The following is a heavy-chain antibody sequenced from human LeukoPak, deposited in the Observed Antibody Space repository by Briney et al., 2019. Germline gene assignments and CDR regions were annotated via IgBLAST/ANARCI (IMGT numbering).Heavy chain of an antibody. J-gene: IGHJ6*02. CDR2: IIPIFGTA. Sequence: ASVKVSCKASGGTFSSYAISWVRQAPGQGLEWMGGIIPIFGTANYTQKFQGRVTITADESTSTAYMELSSLRSEDTAVYYCARGFGYSYGHPSYYYGMDVWGQGTTVTVPS. V-gene: IGHV1-69*13. D-gene: IGHD5-18*01. CDR3: ARGFGYSYGHPSYYYGMDV. CDR1: GGTFSSYA.